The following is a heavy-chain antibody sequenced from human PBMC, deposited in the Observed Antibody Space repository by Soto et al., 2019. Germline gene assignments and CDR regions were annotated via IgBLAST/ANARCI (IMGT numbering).Heavy chain of an antibody. CDR3: ARDLRYFDWSAHRPDFFHL. Sequence: ASVKVSCKASGYTFTSYGISWVRQAPGQGLEWMGWISAYNGNTNYAQKLQGRVTMTTDTSTSTAYMELRSLRSDDTAVYYCARDLRYFDWSAHRPDFFHLWGQGTMVTVSS. V-gene: IGHV1-18*01. J-gene: IGHJ3*01. CDR2: ISAYNGNT. CDR1: GYTFTSYG. D-gene: IGHD3-9*01.